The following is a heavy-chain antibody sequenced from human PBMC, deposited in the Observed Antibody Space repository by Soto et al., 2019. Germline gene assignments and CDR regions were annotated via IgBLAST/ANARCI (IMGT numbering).Heavy chain of an antibody. D-gene: IGHD2-8*01. CDR3: ARVGVIGAPPGTDY. J-gene: IGHJ4*02. Sequence: QVQLVQSGAEVKKPGSSVKVSCKASGGIFSSYSISWLRQAPGQGLEWMGAVIPILGQAYYAQDLQDRVSITADESTSTTYMELSSLRSEDTAVYFCARVGVIGAPPGTDYWGQGNLVSVSS. V-gene: IGHV1-69*01. CDR2: VIPILGQA. CDR1: GGIFSSYS.